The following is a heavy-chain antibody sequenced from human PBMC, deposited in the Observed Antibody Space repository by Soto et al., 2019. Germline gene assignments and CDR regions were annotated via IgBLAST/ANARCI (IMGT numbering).Heavy chain of an antibody. J-gene: IGHJ4*02. D-gene: IGHD6-13*01. CDR1: GFTFSSYA. V-gene: IGHV3-30-3*01. CDR2: ISYDGSNK. CDR3: ARVFGAAAGTAKDY. Sequence: GGSLRLSCAASGFTFSSYAMHWVRQAPGKGLEWVAVISYDGSNKYYVDSVKGRLTISRDNSKNTLFLQMNSLRAEDTAVYYCARVFGAAAGTAKDYWGQGTLVTVSS.